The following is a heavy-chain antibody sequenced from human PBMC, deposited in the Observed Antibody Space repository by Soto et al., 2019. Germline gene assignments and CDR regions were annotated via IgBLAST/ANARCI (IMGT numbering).Heavy chain of an antibody. CDR3: ARNQGDSSGWYPVDY. D-gene: IGHD6-19*01. CDR1: GGSISSYY. CDR2: IYYSGST. V-gene: IGHV4-59*08. Sequence: PSETLSLTCTVSGGSISSYYWSWIRQPPGKELQYIGYIYYSGSTNYNPSLKSRVTISDDTSTNQFSLTLSSVTAADTAVYYCARNQGDSSGWYPVDYWGQGTLVTVSS. J-gene: IGHJ4*02.